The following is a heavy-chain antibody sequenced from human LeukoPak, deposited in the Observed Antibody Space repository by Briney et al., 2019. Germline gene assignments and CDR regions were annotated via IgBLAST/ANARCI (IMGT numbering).Heavy chain of an antibody. CDR3: ARGRRGSGDYGH. Sequence: SETLSLTCAVYGGSFSGYYWSWIRQPPGKGLEWIGEINHSGSTNYNPSLKSRVTISVDTSKNQFSLKLSSVTAADTAVYYCARGRRGSGDYGHWGQGTLVTVSS. CDR1: GGSFSGYY. CDR2: INHSGST. V-gene: IGHV4-34*01. D-gene: IGHD4-17*01. J-gene: IGHJ4*02.